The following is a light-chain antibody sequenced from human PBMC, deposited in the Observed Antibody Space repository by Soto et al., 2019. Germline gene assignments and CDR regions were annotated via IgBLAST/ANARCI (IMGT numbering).Light chain of an antibody. CDR3: MQATQSSWT. V-gene: IGKV2-24*01. CDR2: KIS. CDR1: ESLVHSDGNTY. J-gene: IGKJ1*01. Sequence: DIVMTQSPLSSPVTLGQPASISCRSSESLVHSDGNTYLSWLHQRPGQPPRLLIYKISKRLPGVPERISGSGAGTEFTLKISRVEAEDVGIYYCMQATQSSWTFGQGTKVEV.